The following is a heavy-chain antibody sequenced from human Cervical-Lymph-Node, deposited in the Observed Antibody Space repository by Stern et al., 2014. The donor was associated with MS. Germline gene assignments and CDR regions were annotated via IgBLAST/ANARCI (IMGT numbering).Heavy chain of an antibody. Sequence: VHLVESGAEVKKPGASVKVSCKASGFTFTNHGISWVRQAPGQGLEWMGWVNGYNGNIVFAQKFQGRLIMTTATSTSTAYLELRSLGFDETAVYYCARDRGLVGNTTDDYWGQGTLVTVSS. CDR3: ARDRGLVGNTTDDY. CDR1: GFTFTNHG. V-gene: IGHV1-18*01. CDR2: VNGYNGNI. J-gene: IGHJ4*02. D-gene: IGHD1-26*01.